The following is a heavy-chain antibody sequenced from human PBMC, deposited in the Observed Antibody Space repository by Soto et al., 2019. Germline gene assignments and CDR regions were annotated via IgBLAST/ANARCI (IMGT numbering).Heavy chain of an antibody. D-gene: IGHD6-19*01. V-gene: IGHV1-18*01. Sequence: QYQLVQSGVEVKKPGASVKVSCKASGYSFTNYGITWVRQATGQGVEWMGWISAYNGNTNYAQKFQGRVTLTTDASTSRGYVDLSSPRSDEPDVYDWAGDRGVAPPVAGNTHYDYYLDVWGKGNTVTVSS. CDR3: AGDRGVAPPVAGNTHYDYYLDV. J-gene: IGHJ6*03. CDR1: GYSFTNYG. CDR2: ISAYNGNT.